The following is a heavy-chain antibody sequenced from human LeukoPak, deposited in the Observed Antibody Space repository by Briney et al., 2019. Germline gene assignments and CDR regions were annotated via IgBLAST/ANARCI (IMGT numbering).Heavy chain of an antibody. J-gene: IGHJ4*02. V-gene: IGHV1-8*01. CDR1: GYTFTNYD. Sequence: ASVKVSCKASGYTFTNYDINWVRQATGQGLEWMGWMNPNSGNTGYAQKFQGRVTMTRNTSKGTVYMELSSLKSEDTALYYCARGGWESHYDDSSGTYYFDYWGQGTLVTVSS. D-gene: IGHD3-22*01. CDR3: ARGGWESHYDDSSGTYYFDY. CDR2: MNPNSGNT.